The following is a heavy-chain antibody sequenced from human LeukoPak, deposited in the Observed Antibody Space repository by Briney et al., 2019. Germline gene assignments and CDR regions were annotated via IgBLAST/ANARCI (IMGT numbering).Heavy chain of an antibody. CDR1: GYTFTSYY. D-gene: IGHD6-13*01. Sequence: ASVKVSCKASGYTFTSYYMHWVRQAPGQGLEWMGRINPNSGGTNYAQKFQGRVTMTRDTSISTAYMELSRLRSDDTAVYYCARVAAAGTQWDYWGQGTLVTVSS. V-gene: IGHV1-2*06. J-gene: IGHJ4*02. CDR2: INPNSGGT. CDR3: ARVAAAGTQWDY.